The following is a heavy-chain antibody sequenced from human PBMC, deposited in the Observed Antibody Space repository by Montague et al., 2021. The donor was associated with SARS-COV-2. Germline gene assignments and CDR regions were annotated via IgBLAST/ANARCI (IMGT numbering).Heavy chain of an antibody. J-gene: IGHJ4*02. CDR2: TYYRSKWYN. D-gene: IGHD2-2*01. V-gene: IGHV6-1*01. Sequence: CAISGDSVSRNIATWNWLRHPPSRGLEWLGRTYYRSKWYNDYAESVKSRITVDPDTSKHQFSLHLNSVTPEDTAVYYCARIPVGSKYYFDFWGQGTLVTVSS. CDR3: ARIPVGSKYYFDF. CDR1: GDSVSRNIAT.